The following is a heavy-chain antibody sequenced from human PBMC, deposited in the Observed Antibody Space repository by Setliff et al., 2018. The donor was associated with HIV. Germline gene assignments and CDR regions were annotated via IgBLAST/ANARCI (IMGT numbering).Heavy chain of an antibody. CDR1: SVSLRGHY. CDR3: TRGAEVLRLGL. CDR2: IDPRGSR. V-gene: IGHV4-34*01. Sequence: SETLSLTCDDSSVSLRGHYWNWIRQSPGKGLEWIGEIDPRGSRSYNPSLKSRVTISKDTSKNQLSLKLTSVTAADSALYYCTRGAEVLRLGLWGQGTLVTVSS. J-gene: IGHJ5*02. D-gene: IGHD3-10*01.